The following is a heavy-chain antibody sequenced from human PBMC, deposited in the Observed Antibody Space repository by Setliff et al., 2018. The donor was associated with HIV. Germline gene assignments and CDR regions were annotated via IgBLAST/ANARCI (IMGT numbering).Heavy chain of an antibody. CDR2: IYTSGST. V-gene: IGHV4-61*02. CDR3: ARIYDYGSYYFDY. CDR1: GGSISSGSYY. D-gene: IGHD3-10*01. J-gene: IGHJ4*02. Sequence: SETLSLTCTVSGGSISSGSYYWSWIRQPAGKGLEWIGRIYTSGSTNYNPSLKSRVTISADTFKNQFSLKLSSVTAADTAVYYCARIYDYGSYYFDYWGQGTLVTVSS.